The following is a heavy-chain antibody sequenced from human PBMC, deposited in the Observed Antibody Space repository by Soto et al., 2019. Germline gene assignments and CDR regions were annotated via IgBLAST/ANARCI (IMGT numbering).Heavy chain of an antibody. V-gene: IGHV1-18*01. CDR3: AADRTYCGGDCYVD. Sequence: ASVKVSCKVFAYTFTSYVFSWVRQAPGQGLEWMGWITAYNDNTKYAQKLQGRVTMTTDTYTSTAYMELRILRFDDTAVYYCAADRTYCGGDCYVDWGQGTLVTVSS. J-gene: IGHJ4*02. CDR1: AYTFTSYV. D-gene: IGHD2-21*02. CDR2: ITAYNDNT.